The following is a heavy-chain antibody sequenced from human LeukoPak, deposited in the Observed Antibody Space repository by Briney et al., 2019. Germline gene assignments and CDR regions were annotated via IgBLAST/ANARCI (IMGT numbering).Heavy chain of an antibody. V-gene: IGHV5-51*01. J-gene: IGHJ4*02. CDR3: ARVGHYYDSSGNYAQPFDY. CDR2: IYPGDPDT. Sequence: GESLKISCQGSGYSFTSHWLGWVRQMPGKGLEWMGIIYPGDPDTRYSPSFQGQVTFSADKSISTAYLQWSSLKASDTAMYYCARVGHYYDSSGNYAQPFDYWGQGTLVTVSS. CDR1: GYSFTSHW. D-gene: IGHD3-22*01.